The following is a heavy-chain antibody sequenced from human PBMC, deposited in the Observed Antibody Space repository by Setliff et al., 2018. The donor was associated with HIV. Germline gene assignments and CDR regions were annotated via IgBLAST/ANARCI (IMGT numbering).Heavy chain of an antibody. CDR2: IYHSGSA. Sequence: PSQTMSLTCAVSGGSISSSNWWSWVRQPPGKGLEWVGEIYHSGSANYNPSLKSRVIIPIDKSTNKFSLKVSSVTAADTAVYYCARILVAAAGTGFDPWGQGILVTVSS. D-gene: IGHD6-13*01. V-gene: IGHV4-4*02. CDR1: GGSISSSNW. J-gene: IGHJ5*02. CDR3: ARILVAAAGTGFDP.